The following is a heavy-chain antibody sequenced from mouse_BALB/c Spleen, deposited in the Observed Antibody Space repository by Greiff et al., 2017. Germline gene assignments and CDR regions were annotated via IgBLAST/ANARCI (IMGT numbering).Heavy chain of an antibody. J-gene: IGHJ1*01. V-gene: IGHV1-54*01. CDR3: ARVLWLRREYFDV. CDR1: GYAFTHYL. D-gene: IGHD2-2*01. CDR2: INPGSGGT. Sequence: VQLQQSGAELVRPGTSVKVSCKASGYAFTHYLIEWVKQRPGQGLEWLGVINPGSGGTNYNEKFKGKATLTADKSSSTAYMQLSSLTSDDSAVYFCARVLWLRREYFDVWGAGTTVTVSS.